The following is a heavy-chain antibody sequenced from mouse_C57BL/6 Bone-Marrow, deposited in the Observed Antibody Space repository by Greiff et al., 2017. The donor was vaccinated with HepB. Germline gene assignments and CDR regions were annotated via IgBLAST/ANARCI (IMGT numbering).Heavy chain of an antibody. V-gene: IGHV5-15*01. CDR3: ARTITTVVFWYFDV. CDR2: ISNLAYSI. D-gene: IGHD1-1*01. CDR1: GFTFSDYG. J-gene: IGHJ1*03. Sequence: EVKVVESGGGLVQPGGSLKLSCAASGFTFSDYGMAWVRQAPRKGPEWVAFISNLAYSIYYADTVTGRFTISRENAKNTLYLEMSSLRSEDTAMYYCARTITTVVFWYFDVWGTGTTVTVSS.